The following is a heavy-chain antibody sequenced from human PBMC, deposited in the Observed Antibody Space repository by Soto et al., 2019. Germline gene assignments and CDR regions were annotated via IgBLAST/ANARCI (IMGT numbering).Heavy chain of an antibody. CDR1: GFTFSSYA. Sequence: GGSLRLSCAAPGFTFSSYAMSWVRQAPGKGLEWVSAISGSGGSTYYADSVKGRFTISRDNSKNTLYLQMNSLRAEDTAVYYCARAVGAPYYYYGMDVWGQGTTVTVSS. CDR3: ARAVGAPYYYYGMDV. CDR2: ISGSGGST. V-gene: IGHV3-23*01. D-gene: IGHD1-26*01. J-gene: IGHJ6*02.